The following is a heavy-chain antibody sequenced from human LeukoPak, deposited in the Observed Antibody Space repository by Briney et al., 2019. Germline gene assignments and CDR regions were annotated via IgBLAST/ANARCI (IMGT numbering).Heavy chain of an antibody. CDR3: ATGYCSSTSCYSFDFDY. V-gene: IGHV1-2*02. Sequence: GASVKVSCKESGYTITAYYMNCVRHAPGQALEWMGWIIPHSGGTIYAQKFQGRVTMTRDTSISTAYMELSRLRSDDTAVYYCATGYCSSTSCYSFDFDYWGQGTLVTASS. CDR2: IIPHSGGT. CDR1: GYTITAYY. J-gene: IGHJ4*01. D-gene: IGHD2-2*02.